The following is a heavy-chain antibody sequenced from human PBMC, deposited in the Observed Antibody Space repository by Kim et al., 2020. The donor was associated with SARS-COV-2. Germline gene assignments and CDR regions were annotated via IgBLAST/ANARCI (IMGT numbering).Heavy chain of an antibody. D-gene: IGHD5-12*01. J-gene: IGHJ4*02. V-gene: IGHV3-23*01. CDR3: VRGGYSVYD. Sequence: GGSLRLSCAASGFTFSSSAMNWVRQAPGKGLECVSLIGPSGSTYYADSVKGRFTISRDASKNTLSLQMNSLRAEDTAVYYCVRGGYSVYDWGQGILVTVSS. CDR2: IGPSGST. CDR1: GFTFSSSA.